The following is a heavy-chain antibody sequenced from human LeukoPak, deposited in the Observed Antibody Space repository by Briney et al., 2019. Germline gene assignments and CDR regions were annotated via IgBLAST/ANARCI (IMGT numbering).Heavy chain of an antibody. J-gene: IGHJ4*02. Sequence: SSETLSLTCAVSGYSISSGYYWGWIRPPPGKGLEWIGSIYHSGSTYYNPSLKSRVPISVDTSKNQFSLKLSSVTAADTAVYYCARQYCSGGSCYIGYWGQGTLVTVSS. CDR3: ARQYCSGGSCYIGY. CDR1: GYSISSGYY. V-gene: IGHV4-38-2*01. D-gene: IGHD2-15*01. CDR2: IYHSGST.